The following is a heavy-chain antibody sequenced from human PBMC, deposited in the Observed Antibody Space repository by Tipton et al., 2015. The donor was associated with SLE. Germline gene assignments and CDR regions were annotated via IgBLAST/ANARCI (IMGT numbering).Heavy chain of an antibody. CDR3: AREGKAAGIYWYFDL. CDR1: GFTFSAYE. V-gene: IGHV3-48*03. Sequence: SLRLSCAASGFTFSAYEMIWVRQIPGKGLEWLSYISSSGRTIYYADSVKGRFTISRDNAKNSLYLQMNSLRVEDTAVYYCAREGKAAGIYWYFDLWGRGTLVTVSS. J-gene: IGHJ2*01. CDR2: ISSSGRTI. D-gene: IGHD6-13*01.